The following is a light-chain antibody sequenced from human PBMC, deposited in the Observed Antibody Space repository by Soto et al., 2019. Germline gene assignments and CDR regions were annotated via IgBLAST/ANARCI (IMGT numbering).Light chain of an antibody. CDR2: DVS. V-gene: IGLV2-11*01. Sequence: QPALTQPRSVSGSPGQSVTISCTGTSSDVGGYNLVSWYQQHPGKAPKLMIYDVSKRPSGVPDRFSGSKSGNTASLTISGLQAEDEADYYCYSYAGSYTFYVFGTGTKLTVL. CDR3: YSYAGSYTFYV. J-gene: IGLJ1*01. CDR1: SSDVGGYNL.